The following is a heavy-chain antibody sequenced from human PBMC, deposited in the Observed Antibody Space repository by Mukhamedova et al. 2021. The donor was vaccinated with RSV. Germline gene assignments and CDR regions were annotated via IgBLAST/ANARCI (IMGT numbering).Heavy chain of an antibody. CDR2: IIPIFGTA. Sequence: GLEWMGGIIPIFGTANYAQKFQGRVTITADESTSTAYMELSSLRSEDTAVYYCARAPTQLYSLFLFDYWGQGTLVTVSS. D-gene: IGHD2-8*01. J-gene: IGHJ4*02. V-gene: IGHV1-69*01. CDR3: ARAPTQLYSLFLFDY.